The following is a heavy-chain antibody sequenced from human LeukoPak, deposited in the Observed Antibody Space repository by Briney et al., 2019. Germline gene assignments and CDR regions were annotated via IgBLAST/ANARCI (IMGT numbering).Heavy chain of an antibody. CDR1: GYTFTGYY. CDR2: INPNSGGT. V-gene: IGHV1-2*02. Sequence: ASVKVSCKASGYTFTGYYMHWVRQAPGQGLEWMGWINPNSGGTNYAQKFQGRVTMTRDTSISTAYMELSRLRSDDTAVYYCARDSFPGRYYEGAFDIWGQGTMVTASS. D-gene: IGHD3-22*01. J-gene: IGHJ3*02. CDR3: ARDSFPGRYYEGAFDI.